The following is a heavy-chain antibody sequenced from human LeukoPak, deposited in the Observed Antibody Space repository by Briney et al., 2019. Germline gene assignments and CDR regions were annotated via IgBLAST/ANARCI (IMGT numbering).Heavy chain of an antibody. CDR1: GFTFSSYA. CDR2: ISGSGGTT. CDR3: AHTMTAGYTYGNAAY. V-gene: IGHV3-23*01. J-gene: IGHJ4*02. Sequence: GGSLRLSCAASGFTFSSYAMSWVRQAPGKGLEWVSGISGSGGTTYYSDSVKGRFTISRDNSKNTLYLQMNSLRAEDTAVYYCAHTMTAGYTYGNAAYWGQGTQVTVSS. D-gene: IGHD5-18*01.